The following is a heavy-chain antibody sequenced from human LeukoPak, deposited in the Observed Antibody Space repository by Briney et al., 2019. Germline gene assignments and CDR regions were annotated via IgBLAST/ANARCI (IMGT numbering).Heavy chain of an antibody. CDR3: SKRDWFDP. CDR1: GFTFSRFW. V-gene: IGHV3-74*01. J-gene: IGHJ5*02. Sequence: GGSLRLSCAASGFTFSRFWMHWVRQAPGKELVWVSRINSDGSSTSYADSVKGRFTISRDNAKNTLYLQMSSLRDEDTAVYYCSKRDWFDPWAQGPRVTVS. CDR2: INSDGSST.